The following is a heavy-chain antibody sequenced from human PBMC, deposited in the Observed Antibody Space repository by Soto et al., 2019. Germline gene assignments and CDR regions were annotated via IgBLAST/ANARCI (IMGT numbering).Heavy chain of an antibody. V-gene: IGHV4-59*08. J-gene: IGHJ4*02. CDR1: GGSISSYY. CDR2: IYYSGST. D-gene: IGHD6-13*01. Sequence: SETLSLTCTVSGGSISSYYWSWIRQPPGKGLEWIGYIYYSGSTNYNPSLKSRVTISVDTSKNQFSLKLSSVTAADTAVYYCARHSITTSAAAGPPLFDYWGQGTLVTGLL. CDR3: ARHSITTSAAAGPPLFDY.